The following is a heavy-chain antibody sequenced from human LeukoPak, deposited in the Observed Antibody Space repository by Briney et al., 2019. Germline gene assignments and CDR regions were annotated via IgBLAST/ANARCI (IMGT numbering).Heavy chain of an antibody. D-gene: IGHD5-18*01. V-gene: IGHV3-64D*06. CDR1: GFTFSSYA. CDR3: VRVPGYSCVKYYFDY. J-gene: IGHJ4*02. Sequence: GGSLRLSCSASGFTFSSYAMHWVRQAPGKGLEYVSAISSNGGSTYYADSVKGRFTISRDNSKNTLYLQMSSLRAEDTAVYYCVRVPGYSCVKYYFDYWGQGTLVTVSS. CDR2: ISSNGGST.